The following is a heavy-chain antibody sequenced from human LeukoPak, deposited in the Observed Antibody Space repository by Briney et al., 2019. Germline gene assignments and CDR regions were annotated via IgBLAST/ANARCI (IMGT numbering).Heavy chain of an antibody. CDR1: GFTFSSYS. CDR2: ISSSSSYI. Sequence: GGSLRLSCAASGFTFSSYSMNWVRQAPGKGLEWVSSISSSSSYIYYADSVKGRFTISRDNSKNTLYLQMNSLRAEDTAVYYCAKEGLERYFDYWGQGTLVTVSS. D-gene: IGHD1-1*01. V-gene: IGHV3-21*04. J-gene: IGHJ4*02. CDR3: AKEGLERYFDY.